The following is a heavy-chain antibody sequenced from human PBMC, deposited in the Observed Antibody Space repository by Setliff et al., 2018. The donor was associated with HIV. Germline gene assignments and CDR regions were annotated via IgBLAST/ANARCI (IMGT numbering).Heavy chain of an antibody. J-gene: IGHJ6*02. CDR2: IYAGGST. CDR3: ARGRNRNYVVYGMDV. CDR1: GLTDTYNY. V-gene: IGHV3-53*01. Sequence: LRLSCAASGLTDTYNYMSWVRQAPGKGLEWVSVIYAGGSTYYADSVKGRFTISRDNSKNMLYLQMDSLRAEDTAVYYCARGRNRNYVVYGMDVWGQGTTVTV. D-gene: IGHD1-7*01.